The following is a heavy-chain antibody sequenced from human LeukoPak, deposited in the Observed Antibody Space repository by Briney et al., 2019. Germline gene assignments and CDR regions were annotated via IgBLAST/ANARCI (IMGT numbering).Heavy chain of an antibody. CDR3: ARDIRMGGYSYGSNWFDP. D-gene: IGHD5-18*01. CDR1: GGSISSYY. CDR2: IYYSGST. Sequence: SETLSLTCTVSGGSISSYYWSWIRQPPGKGLEWIGYIYYSGSTNYNPSLKSRVTISVDTSKNQFSLKLSSVTAADTAVYYCARDIRMGGYSYGSNWFDPWGQGTLVTVSS. J-gene: IGHJ5*02. V-gene: IGHV4-59*01.